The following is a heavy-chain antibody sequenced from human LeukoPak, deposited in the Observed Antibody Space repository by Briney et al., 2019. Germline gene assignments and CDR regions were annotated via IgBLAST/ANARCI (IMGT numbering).Heavy chain of an antibody. J-gene: IGHJ4*02. CDR3: ARGSSSSSLPADY. Sequence: GGSLRLSCAASGFTFSSYSMNWVRQAPGKGLEWVSSISSSSSYKYYADSVKGRFTISRDNAKNSLYLQMNSLRAEDTAVYYCARGSSSSSLPADYWGQGTLVTVSS. CDR2: ISSSSSYK. V-gene: IGHV3-21*01. CDR1: GFTFSSYS. D-gene: IGHD6-6*01.